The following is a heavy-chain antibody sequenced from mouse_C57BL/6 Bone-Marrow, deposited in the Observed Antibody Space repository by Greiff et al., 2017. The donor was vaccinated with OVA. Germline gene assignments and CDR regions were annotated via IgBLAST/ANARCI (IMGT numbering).Heavy chain of an antibody. D-gene: IGHD2-5*01. Sequence: VQLQQSDAELVKPGASVKISCKVSGYTFTDHTIHWMKQRPEQGLEWIGYIYPRDGSTKYNEKFKGKATLTADKSSSTAYMQLNSLTSEDSAVYFCARNYYSNYPYYYAMDYWGQGTSVTVSS. CDR2: IYPRDGST. V-gene: IGHV1-78*01. CDR1: GYTFTDHT. J-gene: IGHJ4*01. CDR3: ARNYYSNYPYYYAMDY.